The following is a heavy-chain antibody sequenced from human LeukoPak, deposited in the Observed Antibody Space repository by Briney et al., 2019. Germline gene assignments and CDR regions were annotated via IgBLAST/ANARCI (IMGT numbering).Heavy chain of an antibody. CDR2: ISGSGAGT. V-gene: IGHV3-23*01. Sequence: PGGSLRLSRAASGFTFSNYAMIWVRQAPGKGLEWVSAISGSGAGTYYADSVKGRFTISRDNSRNTLYLQMNSLRPEDTAVYFCEKLVDSASMIWGRGTLVTVSS. CDR1: GFTFSNYA. J-gene: IGHJ4*02. CDR3: EKLVDSASMI. D-gene: IGHD1-26*01.